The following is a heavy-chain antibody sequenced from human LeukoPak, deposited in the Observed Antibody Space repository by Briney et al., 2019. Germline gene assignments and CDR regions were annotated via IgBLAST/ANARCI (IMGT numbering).Heavy chain of an antibody. D-gene: IGHD6-13*01. CDR3: ARAGRSSSWYGGYNWFDP. J-gene: IGHJ5*02. Sequence: GASVKVSCKASGYTFTGYYMHWVRQAPGQGLEWMGWMNPNSGNTGYAQKFQGRVTMTRNTSISTAYMELSSLRSEDTAVYYCARAGRSSSWYGGYNWFDPWGQGTLVTVSS. V-gene: IGHV1-8*02. CDR2: MNPNSGNT. CDR1: GYTFTGYY.